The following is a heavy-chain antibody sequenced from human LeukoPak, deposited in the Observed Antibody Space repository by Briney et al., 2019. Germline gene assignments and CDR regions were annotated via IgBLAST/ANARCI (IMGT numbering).Heavy chain of an antibody. CDR3: ATAVAVADDAFDI. J-gene: IGHJ3*02. Sequence: ASVKVSCKVSGYTLTELSMHWVRQAPGKGLEWMGGFDPEDGETIYAQKSQGRVTMTEDTSTDTAYMELSSLRSEDTAVYYCATAVAVADDAFDIWGQGTMVTVSS. D-gene: IGHD6-19*01. V-gene: IGHV1-24*01. CDR2: FDPEDGET. CDR1: GYTLTELS.